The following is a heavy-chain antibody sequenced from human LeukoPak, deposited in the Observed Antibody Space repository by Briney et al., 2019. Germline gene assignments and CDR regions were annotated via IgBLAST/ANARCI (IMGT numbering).Heavy chain of an antibody. V-gene: IGHV1-69*05. Sequence: SAKVSCKASGGTFSSYAISWVRQAPGQGLEWMGGIIPIFGTANYAQKFQGRVTITTDESTSTAYMELSSLRSEDTAVYYCARGDVVVVAATDYYYYMDVWGKGTTVTVSS. J-gene: IGHJ6*03. CDR1: GGTFSSYA. D-gene: IGHD2-15*01. CDR3: ARGDVVVVAATDYYYYMDV. CDR2: IIPIFGTA.